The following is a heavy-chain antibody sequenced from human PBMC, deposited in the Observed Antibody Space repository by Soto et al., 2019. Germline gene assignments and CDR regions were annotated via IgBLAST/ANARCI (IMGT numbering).Heavy chain of an antibody. V-gene: IGHV3-21*01. J-gene: IGHJ2*01. D-gene: IGHD6-6*01. CDR1: GFTFSSYS. CDR3: ARDEGIAARPVFYRNWYFDL. Sequence: EVQLVESGGGLVKPGGSLRLSCAASGFTFSSYSMNWVRQAPGKGLEWVSSISSSSRYIYYADSVKGRFTISRDNAKNSLYLQMNSLRAEDTAVYYCARDEGIAARPVFYRNWYFDLWGRGTLVTVSS. CDR2: ISSSSRYI.